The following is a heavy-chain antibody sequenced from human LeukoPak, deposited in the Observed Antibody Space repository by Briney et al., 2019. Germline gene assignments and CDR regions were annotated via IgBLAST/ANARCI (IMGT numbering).Heavy chain of an antibody. CDR2: ISSSSSYI. D-gene: IGHD6-13*01. J-gene: IGHJ4*02. V-gene: IGHV3-21*01. CDR1: GFTFSSYS. CDR3: ASIVAAAGKGGDY. Sequence: GGYLRLSCAASGFTFSSYSMNWVRQAPGKGLEWVSSISSSSSYIYYADSVKGRFAISRDNAKNSLYLQMNSLRAEDTAVYYCASIVAAAGKGGDYWGQGTLVTVSS.